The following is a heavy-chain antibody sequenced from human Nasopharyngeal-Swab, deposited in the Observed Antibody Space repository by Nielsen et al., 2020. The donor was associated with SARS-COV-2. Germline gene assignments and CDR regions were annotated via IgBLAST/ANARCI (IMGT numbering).Heavy chain of an antibody. J-gene: IGHJ5*02. CDR2: ISSSSTFI. CDR3: ARDLSKDDNWFGP. V-gene: IGHV3-21*06. Sequence: WGSLRLSCAASGFTFSRYNMKWVRQAPGKGLEWVSSISSSSTFIYYADSVKGRFTISRDNAKNSLYLQMNSLRAEDTAVYYCARDLSKDDNWFGPWGQGTLVTVSS. CDR1: GFTFSRYN.